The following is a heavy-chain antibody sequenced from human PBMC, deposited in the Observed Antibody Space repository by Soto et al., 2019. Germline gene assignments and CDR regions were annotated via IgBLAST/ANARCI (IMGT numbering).Heavy chain of an antibody. CDR2: ISAYNGNT. CDR3: ARGHSGFGELLSPVLYYYYYGMDV. V-gene: IGHV1-18*01. Sequence: ASVKVSCKASGYTFTSYGISWVRQAPGQGLEWMGWISAYNGNTNYAQKLQGRVTMTTDTSTSTAYMELRSLRSDDTALYYFARGHSGFGELLSPVLYYYYYGMDVWGQGTTVTVSS. J-gene: IGHJ6*02. CDR1: GYTFTSYG. D-gene: IGHD3-10*01.